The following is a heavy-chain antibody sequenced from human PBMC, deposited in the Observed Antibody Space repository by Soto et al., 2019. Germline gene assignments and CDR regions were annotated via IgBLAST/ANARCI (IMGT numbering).Heavy chain of an antibody. J-gene: IGHJ5*02. V-gene: IGHV1-18*01. CDR1: GYTFSNYG. CDR2: ISLYSDGT. Sequence: ASVKVSGKTSGYTFSNYGITWVRQAPGQPLEWLGWISLYSDGTSYAQKFQGRVSMTTDTSTTTAYMELRSLRSDDTAVYYCARVVPGAEAWFGPWGQGTLVTVSS. CDR3: ARVVPGAEAWFGP. D-gene: IGHD2-2*01.